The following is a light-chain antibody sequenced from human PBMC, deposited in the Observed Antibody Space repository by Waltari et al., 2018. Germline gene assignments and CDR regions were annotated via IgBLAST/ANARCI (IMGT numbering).Light chain of an antibody. CDR2: EGS. Sequence: QSALTQPASVSGSPGQSITISCTGTSSDVGSYNLVSWYQQHPGKAPKLMIYEGSKRPEGVSNRFSGSKSGNTASLTIAGLQAEDEADYYCCSYTAGSTWVFSGGTKLTVL. CDR1: SSDVGSYNL. J-gene: IGLJ3*02. CDR3: CSYTAGSTWV. V-gene: IGLV2-23*01.